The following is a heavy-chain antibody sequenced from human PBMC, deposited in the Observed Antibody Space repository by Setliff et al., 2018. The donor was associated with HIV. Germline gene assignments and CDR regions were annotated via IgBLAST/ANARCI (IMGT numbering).Heavy chain of an antibody. CDR2: INHRGIT. D-gene: IGHD6-13*01. CDR1: GLSFSGYY. J-gene: IGHJ6*02. Sequence: PSETLSLTCAVYGLSFSGYYWSWIRQPPGKGLEWIGEINHRGITNYSPSLKSRVTISVDTSKNQFSLKLRSVTAADTAVYYWARVVWMAAAGTIDYYYYGMDIWGQGTTVTVSS. V-gene: IGHV4-34*01. CDR3: ARVVWMAAAGTIDYYYYGMDI.